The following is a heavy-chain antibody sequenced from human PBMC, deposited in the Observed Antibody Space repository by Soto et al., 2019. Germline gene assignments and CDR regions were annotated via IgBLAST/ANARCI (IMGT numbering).Heavy chain of an antibody. CDR1: GGSFSSYY. D-gene: IGHD1-7*01. V-gene: IGHV4-34*01. CDR3: AKGTTGTTYFSWFGP. Sequence: QEQLQQWGAGLLKPSETLSLTCAVYGGSFSSYYWTWIRQPPGKGLEWIGEISPSGSTNYNPSLKSRVTRSLDTSKNQVSLKLSSVTAADTAVYYCAKGTTGTTYFSWFGPWGQGTLVTVSS. CDR2: ISPSGST. J-gene: IGHJ5*02.